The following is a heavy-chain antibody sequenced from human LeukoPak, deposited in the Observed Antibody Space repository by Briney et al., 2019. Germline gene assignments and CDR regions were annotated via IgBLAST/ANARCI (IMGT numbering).Heavy chain of an antibody. D-gene: IGHD3-10*01. CDR2: INHSGST. CDR3: ARRVLLWFGEGWFDP. J-gene: IGHJ5*02. Sequence: PSETLSLTCTVSGGSVTSSSYYWGWIRQPPGKGLEWIGEINHSGSTNYNPSLKSRVTISVDTSKNQFSLKLSSVTAADTAVYYCARRVLLWFGEGWFDPWGQGTLVTVSS. V-gene: IGHV4-39*07. CDR1: GGSVTSSSYY.